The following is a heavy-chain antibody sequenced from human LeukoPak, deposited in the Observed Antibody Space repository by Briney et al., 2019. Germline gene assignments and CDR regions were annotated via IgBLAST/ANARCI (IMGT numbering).Heavy chain of an antibody. J-gene: IGHJ4*02. V-gene: IGHV3-43*01. Sequence: GGSLRLSCAASGFTFDDYTMHWVRQAPGKGLEWVSLITWDGGSTYYADSVKVRFTISRDNSKNSLYLQMNSLRTEDTALYYCAKGKNTGSYLSHVDYWGQGTLVTVSS. CDR3: AKGKNTGSYLSHVDY. CDR1: GFTFDDYT. D-gene: IGHD3-10*01. CDR2: ITWDGGST.